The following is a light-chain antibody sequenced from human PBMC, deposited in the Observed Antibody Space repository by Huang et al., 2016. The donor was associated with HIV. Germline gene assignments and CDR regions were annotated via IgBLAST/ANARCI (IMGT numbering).Light chain of an antibody. CDR2: WTS. CDR1: RVISNS. CDR3: QQYYTSPT. V-gene: IGKV1-NL1*01. Sequence: DIQMTQSPSSLSAVVGDTATNTCRASRVISNSVAWYQQKPGKAPKLLLYWTSRLESGVPSRCRGGGSGTDYTLTISILQPDDFATYYCQQYYTSPTFGQGSKVEIK. J-gene: IGKJ1*01.